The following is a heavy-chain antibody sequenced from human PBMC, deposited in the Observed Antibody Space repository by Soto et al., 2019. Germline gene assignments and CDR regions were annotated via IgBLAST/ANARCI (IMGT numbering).Heavy chain of an antibody. J-gene: IGHJ4*02. CDR2: INQSGST. CDR1: GCPFSGFY. D-gene: IGHD2-2*01. CDR3: ARFRRGPAALFDKD. Sequence: SETLSLKCSVYGCPFSGFYWSLIRQPPGKELEWIGEINQSGSTNYNPSLKSRVTMSVDTSKNQFSLNLRSVTAADTAMYYCARFRRGPAALFDKDWGPGNLVTVSS. V-gene: IGHV4-34*01.